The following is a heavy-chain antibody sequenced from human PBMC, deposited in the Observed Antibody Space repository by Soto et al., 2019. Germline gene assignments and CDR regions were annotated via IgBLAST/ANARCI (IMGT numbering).Heavy chain of an antibody. Sequence: ASVKVSCKASGYTFTVYGISWVRQAPGQGLEWMGWISAYNGNTNYAQKLQGRVTMTTDTSTSTAYMELRSLRSDDTAVYYCARDLIAAADGPKLGMDVWGQGTTVTVS. CDR1: GYTFTVYG. J-gene: IGHJ6*02. D-gene: IGHD6-13*01. CDR3: ARDLIAAADGPKLGMDV. CDR2: ISAYNGNT. V-gene: IGHV1-18*01.